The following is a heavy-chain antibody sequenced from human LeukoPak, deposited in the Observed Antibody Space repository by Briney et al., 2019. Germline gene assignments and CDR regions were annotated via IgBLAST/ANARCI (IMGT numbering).Heavy chain of an antibody. V-gene: IGHV3-13*01. Sequence: GGTLRLSCAASGFTFNNYEMNWIRQPAGKGLEWVSAVGITGDTFYAGSVKGRFSISRDNAESSLFLQMNSLRAGDTAVYYCAREWSMGTADAFDVWGQGTMVTVSS. J-gene: IGHJ3*01. CDR1: GFTFNNYE. D-gene: IGHD2-8*02. CDR3: AREWSMGTADAFDV. CDR2: VGITGDT.